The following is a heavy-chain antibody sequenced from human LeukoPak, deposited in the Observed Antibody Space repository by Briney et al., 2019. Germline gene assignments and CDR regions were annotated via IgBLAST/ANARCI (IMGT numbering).Heavy chain of an antibody. V-gene: IGHV1-69*05. Sequence: SVKVSCKASGGTFSSYAISWVRQAPGQGLEWMGGIIPIFGTANYAQTFKGRVTITTDESTSTAYMDLSSLRSEDTAVYYCARGLDYYDSSGYGNDAFDIWGQGTMVTVSS. CDR2: IIPIFGTA. CDR1: GGTFSSYA. CDR3: ARGLDYYDSSGYGNDAFDI. J-gene: IGHJ3*02. D-gene: IGHD3-22*01.